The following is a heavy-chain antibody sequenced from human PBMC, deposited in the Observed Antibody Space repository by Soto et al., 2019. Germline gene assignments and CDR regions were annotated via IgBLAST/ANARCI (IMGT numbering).Heavy chain of an antibody. Sequence: SETLSLTCTVSGGSISSYYWSWIRQPPGKGLEWIGYIYYSGSTNYNPSLKSRVTISVDTSKNQFSLKLSSVTAADTAVYYCAGKLPPEWLDFWFDPWGQGTLVTVSS. CDR1: GGSISSYY. CDR2: IYYSGST. J-gene: IGHJ5*02. V-gene: IGHV4-59*01. CDR3: AGKLPPEWLDFWFDP. D-gene: IGHD3-3*01.